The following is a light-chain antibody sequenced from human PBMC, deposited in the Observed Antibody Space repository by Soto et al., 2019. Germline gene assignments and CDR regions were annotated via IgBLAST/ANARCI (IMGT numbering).Light chain of an antibody. CDR1: QSISSW. J-gene: IGKJ4*01. CDR3: QQYNSYPLT. V-gene: IGKV1-5*03. CDR2: KAS. Sequence: DIQMTQSPSTLSASVGDRVTITCRASQSISSWLAWYQQKPGKAPKHLIYKASSLESGVPSRFSGSGSGTEVTLSISSLQPDDFATYYCQQYNSYPLTFGGGTKVEIK.